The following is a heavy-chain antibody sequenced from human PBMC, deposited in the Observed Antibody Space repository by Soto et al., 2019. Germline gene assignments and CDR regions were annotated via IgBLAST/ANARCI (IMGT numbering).Heavy chain of an antibody. Sequence: SVKVSCKASGGTFSSYAISWVRQAPGQGLEWMGGIIPIFGTANYAQKFQGRVTITADESTSTAFMELSSLRSEDTAVYFCLIGVDYRGVRAYYYYGMXVWGQGTTVTVSS. D-gene: IGHD3-3*01. CDR1: GGTFSSYA. J-gene: IGHJ6*02. V-gene: IGHV1-69*13. CDR2: IIPIFGTA. CDR3: LIGVDYRGVRAYYYYGMXV.